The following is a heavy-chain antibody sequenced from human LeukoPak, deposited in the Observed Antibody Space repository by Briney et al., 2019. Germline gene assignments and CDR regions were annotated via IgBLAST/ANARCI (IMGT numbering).Heavy chain of an antibody. CDR3: AREISYSSGTYRAFDV. V-gene: IGHV4-59*01. CDR1: GGSISGYY. D-gene: IGHD6-19*01. CDR2: IYHTEST. J-gene: IGHJ3*01. Sequence: KPSETLSLTCTVSGGSISGYYWSWIRQPPRVGLGLIAYIYHTESTNYNPSLQSRVTISVDTSKNQFSLHLSSVTAAATAVYYCAREISYSSGTYRAFDVWGQGTTVTVSS.